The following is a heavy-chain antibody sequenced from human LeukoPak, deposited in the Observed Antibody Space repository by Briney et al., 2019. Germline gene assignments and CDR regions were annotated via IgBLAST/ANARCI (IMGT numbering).Heavy chain of an antibody. CDR1: GFTFSSYA. V-gene: IGHV3-30-3*01. CDR3: GRDSPYDDSSGYYAYYFDY. D-gene: IGHD3-22*01. J-gene: IGHJ4*02. CDR2: ISYDGSNK. Sequence: PGGSLRLSCAASGFTFSSYAMHWVRQAPGKGLEWVAVISYDGSNKYYADSVKGRFTISRDNSKNTLYLQMNSLRAEDTAVYYCGRDSPYDDSSGYYAYYFDYWGQGTLVTVSS.